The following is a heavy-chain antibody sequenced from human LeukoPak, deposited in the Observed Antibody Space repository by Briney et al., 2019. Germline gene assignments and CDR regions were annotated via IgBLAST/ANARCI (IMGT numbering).Heavy chain of an antibody. D-gene: IGHD1-14*01. CDR3: AKRRNPYYFDY. J-gene: IGHJ4*02. CDR2: ISGSGGST. CDR1: GSTFSSYA. Sequence: GGSLRLSCAASGSTFSSYAMSWVRQAPGKGLEWVSAISGSGGSTYYADSVKGRFTISRDNSKNTLYLQMNSLRAEDTAVYYSAKRRNPYYFDYWGQGTLVTVSS. V-gene: IGHV3-23*01.